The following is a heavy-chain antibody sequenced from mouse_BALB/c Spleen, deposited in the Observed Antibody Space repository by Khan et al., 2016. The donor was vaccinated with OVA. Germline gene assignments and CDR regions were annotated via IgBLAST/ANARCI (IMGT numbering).Heavy chain of an antibody. CDR3: ARRNYFGYTVAY. V-gene: IGHV1-77*01. J-gene: IGHJ3*01. CDR2: ISPGSGDT. D-gene: IGHD1-2*01. CDR1: GYSFTDYY. Sequence: QVQLKQSGAELARPGASVKLSCKASGYSFTDYYINWVKQRTGQGLEWIGEISPGSGDTYYNEKFKGKATLTADKSSSTAYMQLSSLTSEASAVDFGARRNYFGYTVAYWGQGTLVTVAA.